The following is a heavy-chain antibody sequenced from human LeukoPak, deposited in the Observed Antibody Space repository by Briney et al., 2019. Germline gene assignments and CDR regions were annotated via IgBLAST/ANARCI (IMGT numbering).Heavy chain of an antibody. J-gene: IGHJ6*03. CDR3: ATCNDRSNYYYYMDV. V-gene: IGHV3-11*04. D-gene: IGHD1-1*01. CDR1: GFTFSDYY. Sequence: GGSLRLSXAASGFTFSDYYMSWIRQAPGKGLEWVSYISSSGSTIYYADSVKGRFTISRDNAKNSLYLQMNSLRAEDTAVYYCATCNDRSNYYYYMDVWGKGTTVTVSS. CDR2: ISSSGSTI.